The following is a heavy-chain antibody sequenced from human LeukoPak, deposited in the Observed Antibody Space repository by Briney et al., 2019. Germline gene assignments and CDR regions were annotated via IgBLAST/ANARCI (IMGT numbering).Heavy chain of an antibody. V-gene: IGHV4-4*03. CDR3: AREGGPYRPLDY. Sequence: PGTPSLTRGVSGGPITSTNYWTWVRQPPGNRPHRIGEVNLQGSTNYNPSLMGRVAISVDMSENHISLQLTSVTAADTAVYYCAREGGPYRPLDYSGQGTLVTVSS. CDR1: GGPITSTNY. CDR2: VNLQGST. J-gene: IGHJ4*02.